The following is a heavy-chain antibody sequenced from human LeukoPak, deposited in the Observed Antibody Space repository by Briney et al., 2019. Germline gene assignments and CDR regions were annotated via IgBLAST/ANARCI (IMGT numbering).Heavy chain of an antibody. J-gene: IGHJ4*02. CDR1: GFTFSSYA. Sequence: GGSLRLSCAASGFTFSSYAMSWVRQAPGKGLEWVSAISGSGGSTYYADSVKGRFTISRDNSKNTLYLQMNSLRAEDTAVYYCAKSPLRRPWGYGSGSYYDYWGQGTLVTVSS. D-gene: IGHD3-10*01. V-gene: IGHV3-23*01. CDR3: AKSPLRRPWGYGSGSYYDY. CDR2: ISGSGGST.